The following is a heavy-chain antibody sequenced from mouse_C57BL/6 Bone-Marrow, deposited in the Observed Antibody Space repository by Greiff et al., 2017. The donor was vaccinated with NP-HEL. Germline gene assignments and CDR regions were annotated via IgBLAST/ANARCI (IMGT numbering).Heavy chain of an antibody. V-gene: IGHV14-1*01. CDR1: GFNIKDYY. Sequence: VQLQQSGAELVRPGASVKLSCTASGFNIKDYYMHWVKQRPEQGLEWIGRIDPEDGDTEYAPKFQGKATMTADTSSNTAYLQLSSLTSEDTAVYYCTTGVLVLRYTYWGQGTLVTVSA. CDR3: TTGVLVLRYTY. J-gene: IGHJ3*01. CDR2: IDPEDGDT. D-gene: IGHD1-1*01.